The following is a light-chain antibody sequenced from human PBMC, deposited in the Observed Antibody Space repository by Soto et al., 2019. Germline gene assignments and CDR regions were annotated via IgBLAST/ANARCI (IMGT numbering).Light chain of an antibody. V-gene: IGKV3-15*01. CDR3: LQYSDWPPMST. J-gene: IGKJ2*01. CDR2: NAS. CDR1: QSVSRH. Sequence: EIVLTQSPATLSVSPGESATLSCRASQSVSRHLAWYQQKPGQAPRVLIYNASTRATGIPATFSGSGSGTEFTLTISSLQSEDFAVYYCLQYSDWPPMSTFGQGTKLEIK.